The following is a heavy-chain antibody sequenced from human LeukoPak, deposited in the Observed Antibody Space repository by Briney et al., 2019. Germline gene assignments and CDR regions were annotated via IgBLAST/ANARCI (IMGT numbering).Heavy chain of an antibody. J-gene: IGHJ5*02. CDR2: IYSGGST. Sequence: GGSLRLSCAASGFTVSSNYMSWVRQAPGKGLEWVSVIYSGGSTYYADSVKGRFTISRDNSKNTLYLQMNSLRAEDTAVYYCAREKEVNWFDPWGQGTLVTVSS. V-gene: IGHV3-53*01. CDR3: AREKEVNWFDP. CDR1: GFTVSSNY.